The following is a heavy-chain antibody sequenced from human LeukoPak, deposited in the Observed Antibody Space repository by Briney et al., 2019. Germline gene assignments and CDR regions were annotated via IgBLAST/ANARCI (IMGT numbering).Heavy chain of an antibody. CDR2: ISSSSSYI. Sequence: KPGGSLRLSCAASGFTFSSYSMNWVRQAPGKGLEWVSSISSSSSYIYYADSVKGRFTISRDNAKNSLYLQMNSLRAEDTAVFYCARDSPWGVRERGFDYWGQGTLVTVSS. J-gene: IGHJ4*02. CDR1: GFTFSSYS. CDR3: ARDSPWGVRERGFDY. V-gene: IGHV3-21*01. D-gene: IGHD1-26*01.